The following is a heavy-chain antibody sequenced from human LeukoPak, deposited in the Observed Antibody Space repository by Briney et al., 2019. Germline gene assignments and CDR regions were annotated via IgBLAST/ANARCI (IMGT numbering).Heavy chain of an antibody. D-gene: IGHD6-19*01. CDR3: ARDLYQPYSSGWYGSDY. CDR1: GFTFSSYW. V-gene: IGHV3-7*01. CDR2: IKQDGSEK. J-gene: IGHJ4*02. Sequence: GGSLRLSCAASGFTFSSYWMSWVRQAPGEGLEWVANIKQDGSEKYYVDSVKGRFTISRDNAKNSLYLQVNSLRAEDTAVYYCARDLYQPYSSGWYGSDYWGQGTLVTVSS.